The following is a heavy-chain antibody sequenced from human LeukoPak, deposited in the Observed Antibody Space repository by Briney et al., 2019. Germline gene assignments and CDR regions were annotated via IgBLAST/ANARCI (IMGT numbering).Heavy chain of an antibody. V-gene: IGHV1-8*01. CDR3: ARRPGSGNNYYYGMDV. J-gene: IGHJ6*02. Sequence: ASVKVSCKASGYTFTSYDINWVRQATGQGLEWMGWMNPNSGNTGYAQKFQGRVTMTRNTSISTAYMELSSLRSEDTAVYYCARRPGSGNNYYYGMDVWGQGTTVTVSS. CDR1: GYTFTSYD. D-gene: IGHD3-10*01. CDR2: MNPNSGNT.